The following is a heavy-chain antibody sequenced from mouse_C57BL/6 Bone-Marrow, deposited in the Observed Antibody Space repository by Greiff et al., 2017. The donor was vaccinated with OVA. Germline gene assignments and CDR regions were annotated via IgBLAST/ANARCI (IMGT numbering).Heavy chain of an antibody. CDR1: GYAFSSSW. CDR2: IYPGDGDT. Sequence: VQLQQSGPELVKPGASVKISCKASGYAFSSSWMNWVKQRPGKGLEWIGRIYPGDGDTNYNGKFKGKATLTADKSSSTAYMQLSSLTSEDSAVYFCARRENYYGSSSYFDYWGQGTTLTVSS. D-gene: IGHD1-1*01. CDR3: ARRENYYGSSSYFDY. V-gene: IGHV1-82*01. J-gene: IGHJ2*01.